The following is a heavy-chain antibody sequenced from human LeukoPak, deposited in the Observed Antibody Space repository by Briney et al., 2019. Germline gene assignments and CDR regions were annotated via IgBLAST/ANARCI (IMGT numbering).Heavy chain of an antibody. CDR1: GGSISSGDYY. D-gene: IGHD4-17*01. CDR3: ARGDYPSWFDP. V-gene: IGHV4-30-4*01. Sequence: SETLSLTCTVSGGSISSGDYYWSWIRQPPGKGLEWIGYICYSGSTYYNPSLKSRVTISVDTSKNQFSLKLSSVTAADTAVYYCARGDYPSWFDPWGQGTLVTVSS. J-gene: IGHJ5*02. CDR2: ICYSGST.